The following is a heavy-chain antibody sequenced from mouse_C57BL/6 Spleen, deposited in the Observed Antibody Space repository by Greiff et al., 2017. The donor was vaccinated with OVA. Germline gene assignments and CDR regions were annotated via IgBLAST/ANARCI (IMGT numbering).Heavy chain of an antibody. CDR3: ASELGRGDY. CDR1: GYTFTGYW. V-gene: IGHV1-9*01. J-gene: IGHJ2*01. Sequence: QVQLQQSGAELMKPGASVKLSCKATGYTFTGYWIEWVKQRPGHGLEWIGEILPGSGSTNNNEKFKGKATFTADTSSNTAYMQLSSLTTEDSAIYYCASELGRGDYWGQGTTLTVSS. CDR2: ILPGSGST. D-gene: IGHD4-1*01.